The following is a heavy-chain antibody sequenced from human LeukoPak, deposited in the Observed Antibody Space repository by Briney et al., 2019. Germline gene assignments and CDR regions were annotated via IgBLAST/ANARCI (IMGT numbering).Heavy chain of an antibody. J-gene: IGHJ3*02. CDR3: AKGVGSYWNAFDI. V-gene: IGHV3-48*01. CDR2: ISSSSTTI. CDR1: GFTFSSYS. D-gene: IGHD1-26*01. Sequence: GGSLRLSCAASGFTFSSYSMMWVRQAPGKGLEWVSYISSSSTTIHYADSVKGRFTISRDNAKNSVYLQMNSLRAEDTAVYYCAKGVGSYWNAFDIWRQGTMVTVSS.